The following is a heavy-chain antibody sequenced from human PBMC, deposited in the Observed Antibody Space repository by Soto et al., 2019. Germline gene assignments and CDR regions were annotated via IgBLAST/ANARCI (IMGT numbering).Heavy chain of an antibody. CDR2: IYYSGST. CDR3: ARWGQNYYDSSGIFDY. CDR1: GGSISSGDYY. J-gene: IGHJ4*02. Sequence: SETLSLTCTVSGGSISSGDYYWSWIRQPPGKGLEWIGYIYYSGSTYYNPSLKSRVTISVDTSKNQFSLKLSSVTAADTAAYYCARWGQNYYDSSGIFDYWGQGTLVTVSS. D-gene: IGHD3-22*01. V-gene: IGHV4-30-4*01.